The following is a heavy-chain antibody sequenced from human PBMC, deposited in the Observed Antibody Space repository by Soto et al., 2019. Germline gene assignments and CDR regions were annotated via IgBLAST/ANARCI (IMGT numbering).Heavy chain of an antibody. V-gene: IGHV4-39*07. J-gene: IGHJ5*02. CDR2: IYYSGIT. D-gene: IGHD3-9*01. Sequence: SETLSLTCTVSGGSISSSSYYWGWIRQPPGKGLEWIGCIYYSGITYYNPSLKSRVTISVDTSKNQFSLKLSSVTAADTAVYYCARDWGYDILTGYYRGGWFDPWGQGTLVTVSS. CDR3: ARDWGYDILTGYYRGGWFDP. CDR1: GGSISSSSYY.